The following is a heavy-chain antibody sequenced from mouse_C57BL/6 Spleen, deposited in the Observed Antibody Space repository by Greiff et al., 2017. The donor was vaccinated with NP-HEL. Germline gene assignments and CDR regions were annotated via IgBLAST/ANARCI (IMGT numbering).Heavy chain of an antibody. J-gene: IGHJ3*01. Sequence: VQLQQPGAELVKPGASVKLSCKASGYTFTSYWMHWVKQRPGQGLEWIGMIHPNSGSTNYNEKFKSKATLTVDKSSSTAYMHLSSLTSEDSAVYYCARSSEAYYSNYVAYWGQGTLVTVSA. D-gene: IGHD2-5*01. V-gene: IGHV1-64*01. CDR3: ARSSEAYYSNYVAY. CDR1: GYTFTSYW. CDR2: IHPNSGST.